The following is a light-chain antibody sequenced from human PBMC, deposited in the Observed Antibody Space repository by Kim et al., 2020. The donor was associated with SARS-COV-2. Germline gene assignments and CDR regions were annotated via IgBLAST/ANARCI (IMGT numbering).Light chain of an antibody. Sequence: QSALTQPASVSESPGQSITISCNGTSSDVGGYNYVSWYQQHPDKAPKLMIYDVSKRPSGVSDRFSGSKSGNTASLTISGLQAEDEADYYCSSYTSSSTLVIGGGTQLTV. CDR1: SSDVGGYNY. J-gene: IGLJ2*01. V-gene: IGLV2-14*03. CDR3: SSYTSSSTLV. CDR2: DVS.